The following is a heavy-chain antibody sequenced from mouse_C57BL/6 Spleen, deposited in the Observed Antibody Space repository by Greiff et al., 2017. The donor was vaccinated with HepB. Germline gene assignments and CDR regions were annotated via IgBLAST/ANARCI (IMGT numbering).Heavy chain of an antibody. CDR2: IDPSDSYT. D-gene: IGHD1-1*01. V-gene: IGHV1-59*01. Sequence: QVQLQQPGAELVRPGPSVKLSCKASGYTFTSYWMHWVKQRPGQGLEWIGVIDPSDSYTTYNQKFKGKATLTVDTSSGTAYMQLGSLTSEDSAVYYCTRDYGSPWFAYWGKGTMVTVSA. J-gene: IGHJ3*01. CDR3: TRDYGSPWFAY. CDR1: GYTFTSYW.